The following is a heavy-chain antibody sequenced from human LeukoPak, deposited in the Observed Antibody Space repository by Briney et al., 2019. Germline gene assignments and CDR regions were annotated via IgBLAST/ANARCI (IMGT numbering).Heavy chain of an antibody. V-gene: IGHV3-30*02. CDR1: GFTFSSYG. CDR2: IRYDGSNK. J-gene: IGHJ4*02. D-gene: IGHD2-2*02. CDR3: AKAPKVVVPAAINRASDY. Sequence: GGSLRLSCAASGFTFSSYGMHWVRQAPGKGLEWVAFIRYDGSNKYYADSVKGRFTISRDNSKNTLYLQMNSLRAEDTAVYYCAKAPKVVVPAAINRASDYWGQGTLVTVSS.